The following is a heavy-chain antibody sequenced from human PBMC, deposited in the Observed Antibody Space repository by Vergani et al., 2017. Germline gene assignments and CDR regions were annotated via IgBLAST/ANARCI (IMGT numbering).Heavy chain of an antibody. D-gene: IGHD3-22*01. CDR3: ARVPDYDDSSGYYGIYFDY. Sequence: QVQLQESGPGLVKPSETLSLTCTVSGGSISSYYWSWIRQPPGTGLELVGYIYYSGSTNYNSSLKRRVTIAVDTSKNQFSLKLSSVTAADTAVYYCARVPDYDDSSGYYGIYFDYWGQGTLVTVSS. V-gene: IGHV4-59*01. CDR2: IYYSGST. J-gene: IGHJ4*02. CDR1: GGSISSYY.